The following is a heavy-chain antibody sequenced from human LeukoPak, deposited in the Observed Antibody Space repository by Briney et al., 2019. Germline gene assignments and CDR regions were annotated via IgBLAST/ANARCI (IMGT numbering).Heavy chain of an antibody. V-gene: IGHV3-23*01. D-gene: IGHD5-24*01. Sequence: GGSLRLSCAASGFTFSSYVMSWVRQPPGKGLEWVSGISGSGGSTYYADSVKGRFTISRDNSKNTLYLQMNSLRAEDTAVYYCAKDLEMATTYYFDYWGQGTLVTVSS. CDR2: ISGSGGST. J-gene: IGHJ4*02. CDR3: AKDLEMATTYYFDY. CDR1: GFTFSSYV.